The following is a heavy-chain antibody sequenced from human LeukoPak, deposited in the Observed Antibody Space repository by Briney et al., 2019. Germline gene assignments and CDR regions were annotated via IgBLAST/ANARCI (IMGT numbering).Heavy chain of an antibody. D-gene: IGHD5-12*01. V-gene: IGHV3-21*04. Sequence: PGGSLRLSCAASEFTFTTYSMAWVRQAPGKGLEWVSSISSSATYRYYADSVNGRFTISRDDPKNSLYLQMNSLRAEDTALYYCAKGGGATIYYYMDVWGKGTTVTVSS. CDR3: AKGGGATIYYYMDV. CDR1: EFTFTTYS. J-gene: IGHJ6*03. CDR2: ISSSATYR.